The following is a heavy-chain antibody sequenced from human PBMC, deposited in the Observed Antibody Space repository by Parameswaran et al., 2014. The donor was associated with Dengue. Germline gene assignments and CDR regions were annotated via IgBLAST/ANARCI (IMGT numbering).Heavy chain of an antibody. D-gene: IGHD6-6*01. CDR2: ISSSSSYI. Sequence: VRQMPGKGLEWVSSISSSSSYIYYADSVKGRFTISRDNAKNSLYLQMNSLRAEDTAVYYCAGDSSEGAFDIWGQGTMVTVSS. V-gene: IGHV3-21*01. CDR3: AGDSSEGAFDI. J-gene: IGHJ3*02.